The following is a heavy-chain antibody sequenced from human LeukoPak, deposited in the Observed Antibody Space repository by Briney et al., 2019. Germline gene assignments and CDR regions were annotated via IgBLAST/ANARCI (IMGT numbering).Heavy chain of an antibody. CDR2: INPNSGGT. V-gene: IGHV1-2*02. Sequence: AASVKVSCKASGYTFTGYYMHWVRQAPGQGLEWMGWINPNSGGTNYAQKFQGRVTLTRDTSISTVYMELSRLRFDDTAVYYCARLVSYWGQGTLVTVSS. CDR3: ARLVSY. CDR1: GYTFTGYY. J-gene: IGHJ4*02. D-gene: IGHD2-8*02.